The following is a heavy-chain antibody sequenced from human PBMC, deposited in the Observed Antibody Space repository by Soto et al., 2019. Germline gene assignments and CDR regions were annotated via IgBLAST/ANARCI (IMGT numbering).Heavy chain of an antibody. CDR2: INPSGGST. J-gene: IGHJ4*02. V-gene: IGHV1-46*01. Sequence: VASVKVSCKASGYTFTSYYMHWVRQAPGQGLEWMGIINPSGGSTSYAQKFQGRVTMTRDTSTSTVYMELSSLRSEDTAVYYCARANLVVTAIRTDAYFDYWGQGTLVTVSS. D-gene: IGHD2-21*02. CDR3: ARANLVVTAIRTDAYFDY. CDR1: GYTFTSYY.